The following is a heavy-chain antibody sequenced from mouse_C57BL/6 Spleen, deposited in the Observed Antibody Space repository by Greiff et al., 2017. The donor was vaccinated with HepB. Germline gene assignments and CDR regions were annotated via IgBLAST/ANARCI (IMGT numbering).Heavy chain of an antibody. D-gene: IGHD1-1*01. Sequence: QVQLQQPGAELVKPGASVKLSCKASGYTFTSYWMQWVKQRPGQGLEWIGEIDPSDSHTNYNQKFKGKATLTVDTSSSTAYMQLSSLTSEDSAVYYCARLWYYGSTEGWFADWGQGTLVTVSA. CDR1: GYTFTSYW. CDR3: ARLWYYGSTEGWFAD. CDR2: IDPSDSHT. J-gene: IGHJ3*01. V-gene: IGHV1-50*01.